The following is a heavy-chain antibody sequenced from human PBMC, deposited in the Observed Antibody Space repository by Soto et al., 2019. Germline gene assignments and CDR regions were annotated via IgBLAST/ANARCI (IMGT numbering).Heavy chain of an antibody. CDR1: GFIFDDYA. V-gene: IGHV3-9*01. CDR2: ISGNSGSL. Sequence: GGSLRLSCAASGFIFDDYAMHWVRQAPGKGLEWVSVISGNSGSLGYADSVKGRFTISRDNAKNSLYLQMNSLRAEDTALYYCAKDRYSSSAYYYYGTDAWGQGTTVTVSS. D-gene: IGHD6-6*01. CDR3: AKDRYSSSAYYYYGTDA. J-gene: IGHJ6*02.